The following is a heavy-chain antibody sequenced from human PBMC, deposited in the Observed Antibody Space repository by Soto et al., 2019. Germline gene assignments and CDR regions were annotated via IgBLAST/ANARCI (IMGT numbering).Heavy chain of an antibody. D-gene: IGHD3-3*01. J-gene: IGHJ6*02. Sequence: ASVKVSCKASGYTFTSYYMHWVRQAPGQGLERMGIINPSGGSTSYAQKFQGRVTMTRDTSTSTVYMELSSLRSEDTAVYYCARDASLITIFGVVIIGHYYYGMDVWGQGTTVTVSS. CDR3: ARDASLITIFGVVIIGHYYYGMDV. V-gene: IGHV1-46*01. CDR1: GYTFTSYY. CDR2: INPSGGST.